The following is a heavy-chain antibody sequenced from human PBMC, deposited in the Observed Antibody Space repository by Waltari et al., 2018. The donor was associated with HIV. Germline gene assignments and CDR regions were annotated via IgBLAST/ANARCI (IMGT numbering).Heavy chain of an antibody. V-gene: IGHV3-30*03. CDR3: ARGRGGPTFEY. Sequence: QVQLVESGGGLVQPGKSLILSCVGYGFSFSDYGMDWVRQAPGKGLEWVAVISHDGSTKYYADSVKGRFTVSRDDSKNTFYVQMDSLRPEDTAVYFCARGRGGPTFEYWGRGTLVTVSS. CDR2: ISHDGSTK. D-gene: IGHD4-17*01. J-gene: IGHJ4*02. CDR1: GFSFSDYG.